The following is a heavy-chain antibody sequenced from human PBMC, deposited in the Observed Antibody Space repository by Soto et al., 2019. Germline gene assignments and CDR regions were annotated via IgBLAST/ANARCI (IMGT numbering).Heavy chain of an antibody. V-gene: IGHV1-3*01. CDR3: ARGNSGAFDI. CDR1: GYTFTTYS. Sequence: QVQLVQSGAEVKKPGASVKVSCKASGYTFTTYSMHWVRQAPGQRLEWMGWMNPLNGDTKYSQRFQGRLTIIRDTSASTAYMELSSLRSEDTAIYYCARGNSGAFDIWGHGTMVTVSS. CDR2: MNPLNGDT. J-gene: IGHJ3*02. D-gene: IGHD6-19*01.